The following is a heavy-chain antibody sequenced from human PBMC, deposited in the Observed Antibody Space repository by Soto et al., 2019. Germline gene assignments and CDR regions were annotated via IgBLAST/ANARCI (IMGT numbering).Heavy chain of an antibody. CDR3: ATGQQVKMADI. CDR1: GFTVSGYH. Sequence: QVQLLESGGGLVKPGGSLRLSCAASGFTVSGYHMGWIRQPPGKGLEWISYISSDRIYTKHADSVKGRFTSSRDNAKNSLYLQMNSLRAEDTAVYFCATGQQVKMADIWGQGTKVTVS. V-gene: IGHV3-11*03. D-gene: IGHD6-13*01. CDR2: ISSDRIYT. J-gene: IGHJ3*02.